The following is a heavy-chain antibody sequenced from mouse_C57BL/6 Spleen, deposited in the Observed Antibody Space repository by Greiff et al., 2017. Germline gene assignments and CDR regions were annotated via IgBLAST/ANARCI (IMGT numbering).Heavy chain of an antibody. CDR3: ARDYGSSLYWYFDV. D-gene: IGHD1-1*01. V-gene: IGHV5-17*01. CDR1: GFTFSDYG. CDR2: ISSGSSTI. Sequence: EVQVVESGGGLVKPGGSLKLSCAASGFTFSDYGMHWVRQAPEKGLEWVAYISSGSSTIYYADTVKGRFTISRDNAKNTLFLQMTSLRSEDTAMYYCARDYGSSLYWYFDVWGTGTTVTVSS. J-gene: IGHJ1*03.